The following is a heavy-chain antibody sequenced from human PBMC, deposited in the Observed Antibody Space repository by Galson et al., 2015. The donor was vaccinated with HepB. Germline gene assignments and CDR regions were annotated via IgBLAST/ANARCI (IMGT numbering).Heavy chain of an antibody. CDR3: ARRWRANLDALDI. CDR1: GYTFTNYA. V-gene: IGHV1-3*01. D-gene: IGHD4-23*01. CDR2: INAGNGNT. Sequence: SVKVSCKASGYTFTNYAIHWVRQAPGQRLEWMGWINAGNGNTKYSQKFQGRVTIIRDTSANTAYMEVSSLRSEDTAVFYCARRWRANLDALDIWGQGTMVTVSS. J-gene: IGHJ3*02.